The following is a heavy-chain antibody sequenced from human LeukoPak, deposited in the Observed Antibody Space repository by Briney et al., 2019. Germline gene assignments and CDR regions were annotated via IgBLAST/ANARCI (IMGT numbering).Heavy chain of an antibody. CDR1: RFTFSTY. D-gene: IGHD2-21*02. J-gene: IGHJ4*02. CDR3: ARDESRGNLVTAPDY. V-gene: IGHV3-21*01. CDR2: ISSSSNYI. Sequence: GGSLRLSCAASRFTFSTYMNWVRQAPGKGLEWGSSISSSSNYIYYAESGKGRFTISRDNAKNSLYLQMNSLRVEATAVYYCARDESRGNLVTAPDYWGQGTLVTVSS.